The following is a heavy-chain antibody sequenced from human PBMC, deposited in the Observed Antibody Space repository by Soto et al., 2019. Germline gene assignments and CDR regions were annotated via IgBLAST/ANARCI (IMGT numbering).Heavy chain of an antibody. J-gene: IGHJ4*02. CDR3: VMSPGWYKIDS. Sequence: SETLSLTCTVSGGSISSGGYYWSWIRQHPGKGLEWIGNIYYSGSTYYNASLKRRVILSVDTSKNQFSLKMNSVTAADTAAYFCVMSPGWYKIDSWGQGILVTVSS. D-gene: IGHD6-19*01. V-gene: IGHV4-31*03. CDR1: GGSISSGGYY. CDR2: IYYSGST.